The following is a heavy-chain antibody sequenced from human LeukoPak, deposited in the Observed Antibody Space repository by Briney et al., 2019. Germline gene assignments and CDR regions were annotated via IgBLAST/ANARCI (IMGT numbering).Heavy chain of an antibody. J-gene: IGHJ4*02. CDR1: GGTFSSYA. V-gene: IGHV1-69*04. D-gene: IGHD6-13*01. CDR3: ASSTYSSSWQHFDY. CDR2: IIPILGIA. Sequence: ASVKVSCKASGGTFSSYAISWVRQAPGQGLEWMGRIIPILGIANYAQKFQGRVTITADKSTSTAYMELSSLRSEDTAVYYCASSTYSSSWQHFDYWGQGTLVTVSS.